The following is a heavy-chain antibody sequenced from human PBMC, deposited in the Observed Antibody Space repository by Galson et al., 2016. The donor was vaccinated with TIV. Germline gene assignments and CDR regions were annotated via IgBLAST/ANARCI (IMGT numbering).Heavy chain of an antibody. CDR3: ARHSTYYYDRSDCYNDY. D-gene: IGHD3-22*01. V-gene: IGHV1-69*13. Sequence: SVKVSCKASGGAFISYTISWVRQAPGQGLEWMGGIIPIFGAADYSQKFQGRLTITADESTATAYMELNSLKSEYTAVYYCARHSTYYYDRSDCYNDYWGQGAQVTVSS. J-gene: IGHJ4*02. CDR1: GGAFISYT. CDR2: IIPIFGAA.